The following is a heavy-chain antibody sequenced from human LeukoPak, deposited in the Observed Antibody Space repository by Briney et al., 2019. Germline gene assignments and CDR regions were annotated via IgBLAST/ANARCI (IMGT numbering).Heavy chain of an antibody. CDR1: GFTFSSYG. D-gene: IGHD3-22*01. V-gene: IGHV3-33*01. CDR3: ARELSPVVKYYFEY. J-gene: IGHJ4*02. Sequence: PGGSLRLSCVASGFTFSSYGIHWVRQAPGKGLEWVAVIWYDGSNKYYADSVKGRFTISRDNSKNTLYLQMNSLRAEDTALYYCARELSPVVKYYFEYWGQGTPVTVSP. CDR2: IWYDGSNK.